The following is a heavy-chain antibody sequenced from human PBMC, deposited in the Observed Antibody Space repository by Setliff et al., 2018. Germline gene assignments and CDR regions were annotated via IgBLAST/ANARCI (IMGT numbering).Heavy chain of an antibody. D-gene: IGHD2-2*01. Sequence: GGSLRLSCAASGFTFDDYAMHWVRQAPGKGLEWVSGISWNSGSIGYVDSVEGRFTISRDNAKNSLYLQMNSLRAEDMALYYCAKDQKLYYYHRAKNLWGQGTLVTVSS. CDR1: GFTFDDYA. CDR3: AKDQKLYYYHRAKNL. V-gene: IGHV3-9*03. CDR2: ISWNSGSI. J-gene: IGHJ4*02.